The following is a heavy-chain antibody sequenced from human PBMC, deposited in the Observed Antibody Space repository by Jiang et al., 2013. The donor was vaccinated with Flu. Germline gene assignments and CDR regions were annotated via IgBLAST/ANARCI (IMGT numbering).Heavy chain of an antibody. D-gene: IGHD3-10*01. J-gene: IGHJ4*02. CDR2: LLQWEH. V-gene: IGHV4-59*13. CDR1: CLHHYLL. CDR3: ARDIESPGSFLYFDY. Sequence: VKPSETPVPHLHCLWCLHHYLLLELDPAVPGQGTGVDWIYLLQWEHQLQPSLMSRITMSIDMSNNRFSLKLSSVTAADAAVYYCARDIESPGSFLYFDYWGQGTLVTVSS.